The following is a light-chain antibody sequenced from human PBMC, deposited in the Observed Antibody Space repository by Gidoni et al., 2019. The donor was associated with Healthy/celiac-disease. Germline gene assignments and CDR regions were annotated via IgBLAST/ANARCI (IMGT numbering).Light chain of an antibody. CDR3: QQYNYLYT. V-gene: IGKV1-5*01. CDR2: DVS. J-gene: IGKJ2*01. CDR1: QSIRTW. Sequence: DIQMTQSPSTLSASVGDRVTITCRASQSIRTWLAWYQQKPGKAPKLLIYDVSSLESGVPSRFSGSGSGTEFTLTISSLQPDDFATYYCQQYNYLYTFGQGTNLEIK.